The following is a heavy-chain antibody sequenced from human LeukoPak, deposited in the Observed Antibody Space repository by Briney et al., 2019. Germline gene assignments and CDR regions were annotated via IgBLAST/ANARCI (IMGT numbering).Heavy chain of an antibody. J-gene: IGHJ5*02. CDR1: GGSFSGYY. CDR3: ARGSSSWYLNWFDP. Sequence: SETLSLTRAVYGGSFSGYYWSWIRQPPGKGLEWIGEINHSGSTNYNPSLKSRVTISVDTSKNQFSLKLSSVTAADTAVYYCARGSSSWYLNWFDPWGQGTLVTVSS. D-gene: IGHD6-13*01. V-gene: IGHV4-34*01. CDR2: INHSGST.